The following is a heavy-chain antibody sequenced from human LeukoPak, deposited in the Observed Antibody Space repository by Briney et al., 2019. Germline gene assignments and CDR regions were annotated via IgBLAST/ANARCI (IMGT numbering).Heavy chain of an antibody. CDR3: VRDWGYDSSGYWQKYFDT. CDR2: ISGSGGST. J-gene: IGHJ4*02. Sequence: QAGGSLRLSCAASGFTFSSYGMSWVRQAPGKGLEWVSAISGSGGSTYYADSVKGRFTISRDNAKNTVHLQMNSLRAEDTAVYYCVRDWGYDSSGYWQKYFDTWGQGTLVTVSS. CDR1: GFTFSSYG. V-gene: IGHV3-23*01. D-gene: IGHD3-22*01.